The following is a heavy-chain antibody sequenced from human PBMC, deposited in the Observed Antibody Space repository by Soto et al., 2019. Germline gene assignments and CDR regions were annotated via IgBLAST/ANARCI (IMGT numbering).Heavy chain of an antibody. CDR3: ASMTTLRYFDGWFDP. CDR1: GGTFSSYA. D-gene: IGHD3-9*01. Sequence: QVQLVQSGAEVKKPGSSVKVSCKASGGTFSSYAISWVRQAPGQGLEWMGGIIPIFGTANYAQKFQGRVTITADQSTSTVDMELSSLRSEDTAVYYCASMTTLRYFDGWFDPWGQGTLVTVSS. J-gene: IGHJ5*02. CDR2: IIPIFGTA. V-gene: IGHV1-69*12.